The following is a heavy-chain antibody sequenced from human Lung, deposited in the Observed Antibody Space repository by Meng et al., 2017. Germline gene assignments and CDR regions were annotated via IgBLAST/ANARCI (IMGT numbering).Heavy chain of an antibody. CDR3: ARERDATYYFHN. CDR1: GDTFTYYH. Sequence: QVQLVQSGAKVMKPGASVRVSCKASGDTFTYYHIHWVRQAPGQGLEWVGINNPRDGDTSYSQKLRGRVTLTRDTSTSTAYMELSSLSSGDTAVYYCARERDATYYFHNWGQGTLVTVSS. J-gene: IGHJ4*02. V-gene: IGHV1-46*04. D-gene: IGHD5-24*01. CDR2: NNPRDGDT.